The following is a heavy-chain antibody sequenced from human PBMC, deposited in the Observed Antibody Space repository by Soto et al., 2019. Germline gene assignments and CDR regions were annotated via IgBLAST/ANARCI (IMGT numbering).Heavy chain of an antibody. Sequence: ASVKVSCKASGYTLPSYCISWVRQAAGQGLQWMGSISAYNGNTNYAQKLQGTVTMTTDTSTSTAYMKLRSLRYDDTAVYYCARDPASYHFWSGSHIPIDAFDMWRQGTLVNV. CDR1: GYTLPSYC. CDR3: ARDPASYHFWSGSHIPIDAFDM. CDR2: ISAYNGNT. V-gene: IGHV1-18*04. D-gene: IGHD3-3*01. J-gene: IGHJ3*02.